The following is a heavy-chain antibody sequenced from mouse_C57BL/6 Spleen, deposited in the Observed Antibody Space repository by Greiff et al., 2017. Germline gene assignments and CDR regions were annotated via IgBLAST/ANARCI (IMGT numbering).Heavy chain of an antibody. V-gene: IGHV7-3*01. J-gene: IGHJ4*01. CDR1: GFTFTDYY. CDR2: IRNKANGYTT. Sequence: DVMLVESGGGLVQPGGSLSLSCAASGFTFTDYYMSWVRQPPGKALEWLGFIRNKANGYTTEYSASVKGRFTISRDNSQSILYLQMNALRAEDSATYYCARSRQGSGAMDYWGQGTSVTVSS. CDR3: ARSRQGSGAMDY.